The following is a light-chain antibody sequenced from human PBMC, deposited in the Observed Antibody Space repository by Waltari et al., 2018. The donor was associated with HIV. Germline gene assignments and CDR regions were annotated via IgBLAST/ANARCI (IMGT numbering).Light chain of an antibody. Sequence: DIQMTQSPSSLSASIGDRVTITCRASQSISTYLNWYQQRPGKAPRLLIYAASSLQSGVPSRFSGSGSGTFFPLTIISLQAEDFATYYCQQSYSSPISDYNSPITFGQGTRLEIK. CDR3: QQSYSSPISDYNSPIT. V-gene: IGKV1-39*01. CDR2: AAS. J-gene: IGKJ5*01. CDR1: QSISTY.